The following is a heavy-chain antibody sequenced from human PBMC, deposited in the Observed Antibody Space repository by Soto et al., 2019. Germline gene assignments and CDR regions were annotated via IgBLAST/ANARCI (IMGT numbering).Heavy chain of an antibody. Sequence: ASVKVSCKASGYTFTSYGISWVRQAPGQGLEWMGWVSAYNGNTNNAQKLQGRVTMTTDTSTSTAYMELRSLGSDDTAVYYCARDSGRIKIFGVAYGMDVWGQGTTVTVSS. CDR1: GYTFTSYG. J-gene: IGHJ6*02. CDR3: ARDSGRIKIFGVAYGMDV. D-gene: IGHD3-3*01. CDR2: VSAYNGNT. V-gene: IGHV1-18*01.